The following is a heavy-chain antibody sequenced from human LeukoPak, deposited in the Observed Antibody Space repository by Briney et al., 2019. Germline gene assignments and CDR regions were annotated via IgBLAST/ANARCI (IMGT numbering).Heavy chain of an antibody. CDR3: ARVIYSGWEGELSD. CDR2: INSDGSTT. J-gene: IGHJ4*02. CDR1: GFTFSGYW. D-gene: IGHD6-19*01. V-gene: IGHV3-74*01. Sequence: GGSLRLSCAASGFTFSGYWMHWVRQAPGKGLVCVSRINSDGSTTSYADSVMGRFTISRDHAKNTLYLQMNSLRAEDTAVYYCARVIYSGWEGELSDWGQGTLVTVSS.